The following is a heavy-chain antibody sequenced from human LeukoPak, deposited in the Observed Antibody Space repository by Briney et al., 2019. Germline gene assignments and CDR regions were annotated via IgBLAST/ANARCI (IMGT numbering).Heavy chain of an antibody. CDR1: GFTFSSYS. V-gene: IGHV3-48*04. J-gene: IGHJ4*02. CDR3: ARVVVAASLDY. Sequence: TGGSLRLSCAASGFTFSSYSMNWVRQAPGKGLEWVSYISSSSSTMYYADSVKGRFTISRDNAKNSLYLQMNSLRAEDTAVYYCARVVVAASLDYWGQGTLVTVSS. D-gene: IGHD2-15*01. CDR2: ISSSSSTM.